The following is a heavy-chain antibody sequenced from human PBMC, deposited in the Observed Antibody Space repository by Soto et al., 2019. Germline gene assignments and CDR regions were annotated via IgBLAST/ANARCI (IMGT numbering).Heavy chain of an antibody. CDR3: AKDLFVVKDINHAKVYGMDV. Sequence: PGGSLRLSCAASGFTFSSYAMSWVRQAPGKGLEWVSAISGSGGSTYYADSVKGRFTISRDNSKNTLYLQMNSLRAEDTAVYYCAKDLFVVKDINHAKVYGMDVWGQGTTVTVSS. J-gene: IGHJ6*02. CDR2: ISGSGGST. V-gene: IGHV3-23*01. CDR1: GFTFSSYA. D-gene: IGHD2-15*01.